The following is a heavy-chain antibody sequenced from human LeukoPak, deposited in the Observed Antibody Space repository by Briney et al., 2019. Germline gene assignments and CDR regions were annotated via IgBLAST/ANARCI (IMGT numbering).Heavy chain of an antibody. D-gene: IGHD1-20*01. CDR1: GFTFSSYE. CDR3: ASLITGTTHAFDI. Sequence: PGGSLRLSCAASGFTFSSYEMNWVRQAPGKGLEWVSYISSSSSTIYYADSVKGRFTISRDNAKNSLYLQMNSLRAEDTAVYYCASLITGTTHAFDIWGQGTMVTVSS. CDR2: ISSSSSTI. V-gene: IGHV3-48*01. J-gene: IGHJ3*02.